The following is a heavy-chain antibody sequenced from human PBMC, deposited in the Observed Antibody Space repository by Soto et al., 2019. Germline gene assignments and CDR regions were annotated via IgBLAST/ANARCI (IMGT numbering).Heavy chain of an antibody. CDR3: ARNGYGSSGWYFIYHYYGMDV. D-gene: IGHD6-19*01. Sequence: SETLSLTCAVSGGAISSSKCWSWGRQPPGKGLEWIGSIYYSGSTNYNPSLKSRVTISVDTSKNQFSLKLSSVTAADTAVYYCARNGYGSSGWYFIYHYYGMDVWGQGTTVTVSS. CDR2: IYYSGST. CDR1: GGAISSSKC. J-gene: IGHJ6*02. V-gene: IGHV4-39*01.